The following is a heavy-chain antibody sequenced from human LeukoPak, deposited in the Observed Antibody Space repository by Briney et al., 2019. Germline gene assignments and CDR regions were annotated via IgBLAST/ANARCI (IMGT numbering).Heavy chain of an antibody. CDR1: GYTFTSYG. J-gene: IGHJ6*02. Sequence: GASVKVSCKASGYTFTSYGISWVRQAPGQGLAWVGWISAYNGNTNYAQKLQGRVTMTTDTSTSTAYMELRSLRSNDTAAYYCARDCSSTSCYWTNYYYYYGMDVWGQGTTVTVSS. D-gene: IGHD2-2*01. CDR3: ARDCSSTSCYWTNYYYYYGMDV. CDR2: ISAYNGNT. V-gene: IGHV1-18*01.